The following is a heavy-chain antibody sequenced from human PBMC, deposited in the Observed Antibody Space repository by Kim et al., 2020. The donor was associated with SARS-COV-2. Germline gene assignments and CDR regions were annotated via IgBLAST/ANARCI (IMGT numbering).Heavy chain of an antibody. V-gene: IGHV3-53*04. CDR3: ARDNTAMVRDYYYYYGMDV. J-gene: IGHJ6*02. D-gene: IGHD5-18*01. Sequence: GGSLRLSCAASGFTVSSNYMSWVRQAPGKGLEWVSVIYSGGSTYYADSVKGRFTISRHNSKNTLYLQMNSLRAEDMAVYYCARDNTAMVRDYYYYYGMDVWGQGTTVTVSS. CDR1: GFTVSSNY. CDR2: IYSGGST.